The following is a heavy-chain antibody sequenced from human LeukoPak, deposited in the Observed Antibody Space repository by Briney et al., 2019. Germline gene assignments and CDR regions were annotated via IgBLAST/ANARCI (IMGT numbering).Heavy chain of an antibody. J-gene: IGHJ4*02. CDR1: GYTFTGCY. CDR2: INPNSGGT. CDR3: AGTLDYGDPTSPIDY. D-gene: IGHD4-17*01. V-gene: IGHV1-2*02. Sequence: ASVKVSCKASGYTFTGCYMHWVRQAPGQGPEWMGWINPNSGGTNYAQKFQGRVTMTRDTSISTAYMELSRLRSDDTAVYYCAGTLDYGDPTSPIDYWGQGTLVTVSS.